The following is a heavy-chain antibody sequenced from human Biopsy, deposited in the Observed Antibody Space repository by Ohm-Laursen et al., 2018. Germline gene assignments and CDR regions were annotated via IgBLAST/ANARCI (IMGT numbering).Heavy chain of an antibody. CDR1: GGSISGSY. J-gene: IGHJ3*02. D-gene: IGHD6-19*01. CDR3: AKHGSGWTGDDAFHI. V-gene: IGHV4-59*08. CDR2: ISYSRDT. Sequence: SETLSLTCTVSGGSISGSYWSWIRQAPGKGLEWIGYISYSRDTNYNPSLKSRITISVDTSKNPFSLKLTSVTAADTAVYYCAKHGSGWTGDDAFHIWGQGTMVTVSS.